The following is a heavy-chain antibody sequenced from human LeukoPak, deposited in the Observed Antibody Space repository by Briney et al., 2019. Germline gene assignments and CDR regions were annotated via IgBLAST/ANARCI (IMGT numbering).Heavy chain of an antibody. CDR2: INPNSGGT. V-gene: IGHV1-2*02. J-gene: IGHJ4*02. Sequence: ASVTVSCKASGYTFTGYYMHWVRQAPGQGVEWMGWINPNSGGTNYAQKFQGRVTMTRDTSISTAYMELSRLRSDDTAVYYCARVEPIAAAGFDYWGQGTLVTVSS. D-gene: IGHD6-13*01. CDR3: ARVEPIAAAGFDY. CDR1: GYTFTGYY.